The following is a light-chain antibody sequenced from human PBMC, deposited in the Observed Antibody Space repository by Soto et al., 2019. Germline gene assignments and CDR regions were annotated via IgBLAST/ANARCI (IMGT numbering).Light chain of an antibody. Sequence: ENVLTQSPGTLSLSPGQRATLSCRASQSISSSYLAWYQQKPGQAPRLLIYVASSRATGIPDRFSGSGSGTDFTLTISRLEPEDFAVYYCQQYGRSLTFGGGTNVEIK. CDR1: QSISSSY. J-gene: IGKJ4*01. CDR3: QQYGRSLT. V-gene: IGKV3-20*01. CDR2: VAS.